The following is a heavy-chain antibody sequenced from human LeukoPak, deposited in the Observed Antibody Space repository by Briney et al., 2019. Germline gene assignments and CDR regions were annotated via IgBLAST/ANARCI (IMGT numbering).Heavy chain of an antibody. J-gene: IGHJ4*02. D-gene: IGHD5-18*01. CDR1: GGSFSAYY. V-gene: IGHV4-34*01. CDR3: ARGPARYSYGYGCDY. CDR2: INHSGST. Sequence: KPSETLSLTCAVYGGSFSAYYWSWIRQPPGKGLEWIGEINHSGSTNCNPSLKSRVTISVDTSKNQFSLKLSSVTAADTAVYYCARGPARYSYGYGCDYWGQGTLVTVSS.